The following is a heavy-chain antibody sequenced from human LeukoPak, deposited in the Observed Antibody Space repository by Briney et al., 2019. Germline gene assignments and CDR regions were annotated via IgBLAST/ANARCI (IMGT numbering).Heavy chain of an antibody. CDR2: IIPRSATA. CDR3: ASGNDLFTEHLTWFDP. V-gene: IGHV1-69*01. D-gene: IGHD3-9*01. J-gene: IGHJ5*02. Sequence: EASVKVSCKASGGTFSSFALIWVRQAPGQGLEWMGGIIPRSATAKYAQRFQGRVTITADESTSTAYMELSSLTSEDTAIYYCASGNDLFTEHLTWFDPWGQGTLVTVSS. CDR1: GGTFSSFA.